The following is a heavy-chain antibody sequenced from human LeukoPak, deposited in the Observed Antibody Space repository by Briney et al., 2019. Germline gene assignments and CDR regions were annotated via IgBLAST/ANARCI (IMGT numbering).Heavy chain of an antibody. CDR3: VRGVRSWGRKVLDF. J-gene: IGHJ4*02. Sequence: PSETLSLTCAVYGGSFSDYRWSWIRQPPGKGLEWIGNIFYSGSTYYNPSLKSRVTISVDTSKNQFSLKLSSVTAADTAVYYCVRGVRSWGRKVLDFWGQGTLVTVSS. CDR2: IFYSGST. D-gene: IGHD2-15*01. CDR1: GGSFSDYR. V-gene: IGHV4-34*01.